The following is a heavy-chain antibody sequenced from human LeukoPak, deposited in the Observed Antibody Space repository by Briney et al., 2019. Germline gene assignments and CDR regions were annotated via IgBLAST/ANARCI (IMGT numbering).Heavy chain of an antibody. CDR1: GYSFTSYW. CDR3: ARLGGYCSGGSCYSVAFDI. J-gene: IGHJ3*02. CDR2: IYPCDSDT. Sequence: ASVKVSCKASGYSFTSYWIGWVRQMPGKGLEGMGIIYPCDSDTRYISSFQGQVTISADKSISTAYLQWSSLKASDTAMYYCARLGGYCSGGSCYSVAFDIWGQGTMVTVSS. V-gene: IGHV5-51*01. D-gene: IGHD2-15*01.